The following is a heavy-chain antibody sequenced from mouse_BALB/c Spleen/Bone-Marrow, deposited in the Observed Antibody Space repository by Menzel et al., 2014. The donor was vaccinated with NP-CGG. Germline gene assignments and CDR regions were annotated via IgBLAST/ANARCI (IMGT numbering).Heavy chain of an antibody. Sequence: EVKLMESGGGLVKPGGSLKLSCAASGFSFSSYDMSWVRQTPDKRLEWIANINDSGATTYHPDSVKGKFTISRDNVKTTLYLKMKSQKSKDEAMYYYERGYDYCSWFDYWGQGTLVTVSS. J-gene: IGHJ3*01. CDR3: ERGYDYCSWFDY. D-gene: IGHD2-13*01. CDR1: GFSFSSYD. CDR2: INDSGATT. V-gene: IGHV5-6-3*01.